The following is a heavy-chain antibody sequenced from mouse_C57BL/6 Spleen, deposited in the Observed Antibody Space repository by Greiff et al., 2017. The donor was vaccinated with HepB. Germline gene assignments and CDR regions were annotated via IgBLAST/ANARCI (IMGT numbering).Heavy chain of an antibody. CDR1: GYTFTSYW. D-gene: IGHD2-1*01. J-gene: IGHJ4*01. V-gene: IGHV1-7*01. Sequence: VQLQQSGAELAKPGASVKLSCKASGYTFTSYWMHWVKQRPGQGLEWIGYINPSSGYTKYNQKFKDKATLTADNSSSTAYMQLSSLTYEDSAVYYCARKAYGNYAMDYWGQGTSVTVAS. CDR2: INPSSGYT. CDR3: ARKAYGNYAMDY.